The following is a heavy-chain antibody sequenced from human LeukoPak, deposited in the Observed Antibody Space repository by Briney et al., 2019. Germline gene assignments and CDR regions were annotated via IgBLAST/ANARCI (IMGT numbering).Heavy chain of an antibody. Sequence: GGSLRLSCAASGFTFSSYNMNWVRQAPGRGLEWVSDISSSGSTIYFADSVKGRFTISRDNAKNSLYLQMNSLRAEDTAVYYCAKAEGYCSSTSCQVNGMYVWGQGTTVTVSS. CDR3: AKAEGYCSSTSCQVNGMYV. CDR2: ISSSGSTI. V-gene: IGHV3-48*01. CDR1: GFTFSSYN. J-gene: IGHJ6*02. D-gene: IGHD2-2*01.